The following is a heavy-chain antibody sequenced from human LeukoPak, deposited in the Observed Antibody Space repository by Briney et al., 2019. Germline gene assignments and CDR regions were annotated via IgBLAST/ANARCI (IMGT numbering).Heavy chain of an antibody. Sequence: VASVKVSCKASGYTCTSYGISWVRQAPGQGLEWMGWISAYNGNTNYAQKLQGRVTMTTDTSTSTAYMELRSLRSDDTAVYYCARVNDILTGYWLYGMDVWGQGTTVTVSS. V-gene: IGHV1-18*01. CDR3: ARVNDILTGYWLYGMDV. CDR1: GYTCTSYG. J-gene: IGHJ6*02. D-gene: IGHD3-9*01. CDR2: ISAYNGNT.